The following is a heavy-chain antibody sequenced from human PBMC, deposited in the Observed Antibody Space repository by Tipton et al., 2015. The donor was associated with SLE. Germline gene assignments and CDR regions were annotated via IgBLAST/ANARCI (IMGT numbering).Heavy chain of an antibody. CDR1: GFTSGDYA. J-gene: IGHJ3*02. V-gene: IGHV3-49*03. D-gene: IGHD6-13*01. CDR2: IRSKAYGGTT. CDR3: TRAAAGAGAAFDI. Sequence: SLRLSCTASGFTSGDYAMSWFRQAPGKGLEWVGFIRSKAYGGTTEYAASVKGRFTISRDDSKSIAYLQMNSLKTEDTAVYYCTRAAAGAGAAFDIWGQGTMVTVSS.